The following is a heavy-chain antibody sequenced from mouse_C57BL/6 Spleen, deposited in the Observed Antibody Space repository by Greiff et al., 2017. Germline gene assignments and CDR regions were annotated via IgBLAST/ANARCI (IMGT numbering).Heavy chain of an antibody. J-gene: IGHJ3*01. CDR2: IHPNSGST. Sequence: QVQLQQPGADLVKPGASVKLSCKASGYTFTSYWIHWVRQRPGQGLEWIGMIHPNSGSTNYNEKFKSKATLAVGKSSSTAYMQLSSLTSEDAAVYYCARSCYGNYVWFAYWGQGTLVTVSA. CDR1: GYTFTSYW. D-gene: IGHD2-1*01. CDR3: ARSCYGNYVWFAY. V-gene: IGHV1-64*01.